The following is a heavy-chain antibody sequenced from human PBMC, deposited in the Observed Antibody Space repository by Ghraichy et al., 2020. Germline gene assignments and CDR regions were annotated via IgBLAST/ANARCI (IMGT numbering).Heavy chain of an antibody. V-gene: IGHV6-1*01. D-gene: IGHD4-23*01. J-gene: IGHJ3*02. CDR3: TRDQTVAPSVAGFDI. CDR1: GDSVSSNSAA. Sequence: SQTLSLTCAISGDSVSSNSAAWNWIRQSPSRGLEWLGRTYSRSKWYNEYAESVKGRISINPDTSKNQFSLHLNSVTPEDTAVYYCTRDQTVAPSVAGFDIWGQGTLVTVSS. CDR2: TYSRSKWYN.